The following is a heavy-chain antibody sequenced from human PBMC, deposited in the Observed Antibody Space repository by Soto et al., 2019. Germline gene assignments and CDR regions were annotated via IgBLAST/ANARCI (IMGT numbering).Heavy chain of an antibody. CDR1: GFTFSNYA. CDR2: ISSSSGST. V-gene: IGHV3-23*01. Sequence: EVQLLESGGGLVQPGGSLRLSCAASGFTFSNYAMNWVRQAPGKGLEWVSTISSSSGSTYYADSVKGRFTISRDNSKNFMYLQMNSVRGDDTSVYYCAKVGSERYSGQHSDYWGQGHLVTISS. J-gene: IGHJ4*02. D-gene: IGHD5-12*01. CDR3: AKVGSERYSGQHSDY.